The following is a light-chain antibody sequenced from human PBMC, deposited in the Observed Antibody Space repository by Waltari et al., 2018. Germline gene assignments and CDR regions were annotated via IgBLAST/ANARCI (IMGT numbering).Light chain of an antibody. CDR2: YNN. CDR3: EAWDDSLNGQV. J-gene: IGLJ3*02. Sequence: VMTQPPSASGTPGQRVTISSSGINSNSVSNTVNWYQQLPGAAPKLLIYYNNQRPSGVPDRFSGSKSGTSASLAISGLQSEDEADYYCEAWDDSLNGQVFGGGTKLTVL. CDR1: NSNSVSNT. V-gene: IGLV1-44*01.